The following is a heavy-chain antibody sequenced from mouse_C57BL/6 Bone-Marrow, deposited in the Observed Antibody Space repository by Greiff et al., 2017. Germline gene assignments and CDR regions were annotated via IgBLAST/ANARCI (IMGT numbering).Heavy chain of an antibody. CDR1: GFNIKDDY. D-gene: IGHD1-1*01. Sequence: EVQLQESGAELVRPAASVKLSCTASGFNIKDDYMHWVKQRPEQGLEWIGWIDPENGDTEYASKFQGKATITADTSSNTAYLQLSSLTSEDTAVYYCTTYYGSPGGQGTLVTVSA. V-gene: IGHV14-4*01. J-gene: IGHJ3*01. CDR3: TTYYGSP. CDR2: IDPENGDT.